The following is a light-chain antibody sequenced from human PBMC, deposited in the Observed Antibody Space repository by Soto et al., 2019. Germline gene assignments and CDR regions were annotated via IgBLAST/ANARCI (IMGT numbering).Light chain of an antibody. Sequence: QAVVTQPPSASGSPGQSVTISCTGTSSDVGGYNYVSWYQQHPGKAPKLMIYEVSKRPSGVPDRFSGSKSGNTAALTVSGLQAEDEADYYCSSYVGTNSYVFGTGTQLTVL. CDR2: EVS. CDR1: SSDVGGYNY. V-gene: IGLV2-8*01. J-gene: IGLJ1*01. CDR3: SSYVGTNSYV.